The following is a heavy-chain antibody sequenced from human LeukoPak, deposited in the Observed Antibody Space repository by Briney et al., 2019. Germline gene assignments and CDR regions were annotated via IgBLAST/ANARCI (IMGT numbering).Heavy chain of an antibody. V-gene: IGHV3-23*01. CDR3: AKIGTIRYFDWHFDY. D-gene: IGHD3-9*01. CDR1: GFTFSSYG. CDR2: ISGSGGST. Sequence: GGTLRLSCAASGFTFSSYGMSWVRQAPGKGLEWVSAISGSGGSTYYTDSVKGRFTISRDNSKNTLYLQMNSLRAEDTAVYYCAKIGTIRYFDWHFDYWGQGTLVTVSS. J-gene: IGHJ4*02.